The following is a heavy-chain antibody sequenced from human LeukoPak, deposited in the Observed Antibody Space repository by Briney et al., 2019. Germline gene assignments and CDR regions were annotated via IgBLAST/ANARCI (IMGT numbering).Heavy chain of an antibody. CDR2: INPSGGST. D-gene: IGHD3-22*01. Sequence: ASVKVSCKASGYTFTSYYMHWVRQAPGQGLEWMGIINPSGGSTGYAQKFQGRVTMTRDMSTSTVYMELSSLRSEDTAVYYCARGYYDQTYYYYYMDVWGKGTTVTIFS. CDR1: GYTFTSYY. V-gene: IGHV1-46*01. J-gene: IGHJ6*03. CDR3: ARGYYDQTYYYYYMDV.